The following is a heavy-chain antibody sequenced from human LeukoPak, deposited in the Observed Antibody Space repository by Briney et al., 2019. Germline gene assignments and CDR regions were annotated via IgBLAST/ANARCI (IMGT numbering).Heavy chain of an antibody. Sequence: QAGGSLRLSCAASGFTVSSNYMSWVRLAPGKGLEWVSVIYSGGSTYYADSVKGRFTISRHNSKNTLYLQMNSLRAEDTAVYYCARSSSMGYSSGWYYYFDYWGQGTLVTVSS. J-gene: IGHJ4*02. CDR1: GFTVSSNY. CDR2: IYSGGST. CDR3: ARSSSMGYSSGWYYYFDY. V-gene: IGHV3-53*04. D-gene: IGHD6-19*01.